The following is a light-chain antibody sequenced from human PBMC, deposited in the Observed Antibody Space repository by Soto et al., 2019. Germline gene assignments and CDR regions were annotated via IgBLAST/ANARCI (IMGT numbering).Light chain of an antibody. V-gene: IGKV3-20*01. CDR3: QQYGSSPRT. J-gene: IGKJ1*01. CDR1: QSVSSSY. Sequence: EIVLTQSPCTLSLSPGERATLSCRASQSVSSSYLAWHQQKPGQAPRLLIYGASSRATGIPDRFSGSGSGTDFTLTISRLEPEDFAVYYCQQYGSSPRTFGQGTKVDIK. CDR2: GAS.